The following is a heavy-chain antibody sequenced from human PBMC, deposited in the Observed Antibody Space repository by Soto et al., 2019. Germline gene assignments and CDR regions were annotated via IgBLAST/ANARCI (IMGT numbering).Heavy chain of an antibody. D-gene: IGHD3-22*01. CDR2: IWYDGSNK. CDR1: GFTFSSYG. Sequence: QVQLVESGGGVVQPGRSLRLSCVASGFTFSSYGMHWVRQAPGKGLEWVAVIWYDGSNKYYADSVKGRFTISRDNSKNTLYLQMNSLRAEDTAVYYCARVSQTYYYDSSGYYFDYWGQGTLVTVSS. V-gene: IGHV3-33*01. CDR3: ARVSQTYYYDSSGYYFDY. J-gene: IGHJ4*02.